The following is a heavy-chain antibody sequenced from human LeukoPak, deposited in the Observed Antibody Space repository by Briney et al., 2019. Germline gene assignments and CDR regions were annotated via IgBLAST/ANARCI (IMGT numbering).Heavy chain of an antibody. V-gene: IGHV3-21*01. D-gene: IGHD1-7*01. CDR1: GFTFSSYS. J-gene: IGHJ6*03. CDR2: ISSSSSYK. CDR3: ARDVSDTPWNFYYYYYMDV. Sequence: GGSLRLSCAASGFTFSSYSMNWVRQAPGKGLEWVSYISSSSSYKYYADSVKGRFTISRDNAKNSLYLQMNSLRAEDTAVYYCARDVSDTPWNFYYYYYMDVWGKGTTVTISS.